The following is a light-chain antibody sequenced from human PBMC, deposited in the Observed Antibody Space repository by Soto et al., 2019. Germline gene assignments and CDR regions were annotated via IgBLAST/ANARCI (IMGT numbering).Light chain of an antibody. CDR1: SSNIGAGYD. Sequence: QPVLTQPPSVSGAPGQRVTISCTGSSSNIGAGYDVHWYQQRPGAAPKLLTSANINRPSGVPDRFSGSKSGTSASLAITGLQADDEGDYYCQSYDSTLSARYVFGTGTKLTVL. CDR3: QSYDSTLSARYV. V-gene: IGLV1-40*01. CDR2: ANI. J-gene: IGLJ1*01.